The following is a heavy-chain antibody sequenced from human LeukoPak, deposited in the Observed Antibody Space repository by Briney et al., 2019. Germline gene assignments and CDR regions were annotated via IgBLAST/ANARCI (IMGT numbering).Heavy chain of an antibody. CDR2: ISRDSDLI. Sequence: GGSLRLSCAASGFTFSASAMHWVRQAPGKGLEWISFISRDSDLIYYADSVKGRFTISRDNAENSLYLQMNSLRVEDMAVYYCAKGYSSTSYCLDYWGQGTLVTVSS. CDR1: GFTFSASA. CDR3: AKGYSSTSYCLDY. D-gene: IGHD2-2*01. V-gene: IGHV3-48*01. J-gene: IGHJ4*02.